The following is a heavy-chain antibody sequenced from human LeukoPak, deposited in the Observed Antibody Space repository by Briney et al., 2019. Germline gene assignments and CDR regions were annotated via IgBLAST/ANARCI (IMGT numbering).Heavy chain of an antibody. CDR2: VFTSGST. Sequence: SETLSLTRAVSGASISSYSCWSWIRQPAGKGLEWIGRVFTSGSTNYNPSLKSRVTMSLDTSKNQFSLKLSSVTAADTAVYYCVGDDTGFDPWGQGTLVTVSS. V-gene: IGHV4-4*07. J-gene: IGHJ5*02. CDR3: VGDDTGFDP. CDR1: GASISSYSC.